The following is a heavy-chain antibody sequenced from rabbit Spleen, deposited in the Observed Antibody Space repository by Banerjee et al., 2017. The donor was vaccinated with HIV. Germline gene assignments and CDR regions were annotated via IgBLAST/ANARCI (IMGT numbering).Heavy chain of an antibody. J-gene: IGHJ4*01. CDR2: INAATAKP. V-gene: IGHV1S45*01. CDR3: ARDPADSAYDIGL. D-gene: IGHD1-1*01. Sequence: QEQLVESGGGLVQPEGSLTLTCKASGFSFSGRDVMCLVRQAPGKGLEWIACINAATAKPVYATWAKGRFTISRTSSTTVTLRMTSLTAADRATYFCARDPADSAYDIGLWGPGTLVTVS. CDR1: GFSFSGRDV.